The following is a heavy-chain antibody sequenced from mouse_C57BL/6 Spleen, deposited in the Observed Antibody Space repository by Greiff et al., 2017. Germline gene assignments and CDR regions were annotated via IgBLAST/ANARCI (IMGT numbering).Heavy chain of an antibody. CDR3: ARSGWGFAY. D-gene: IGHD1-1*02. V-gene: IGHV2-2*01. J-gene: IGHJ3*01. CDR1: GFSLTSSG. Sequence: QVQLQQSGPGLVQPSQSLSITCTVSGFSLTSSGVHWVRQSPGKGLEWLGVIWSGGSTDYNAAFISRLSISKDNSKSQVFFKMNSLQADDTARYYCARSGWGFAYWGQGTLVTVSA. CDR2: IWSGGST.